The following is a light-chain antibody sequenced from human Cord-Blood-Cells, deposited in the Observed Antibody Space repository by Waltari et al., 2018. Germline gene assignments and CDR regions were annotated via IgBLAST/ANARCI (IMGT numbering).Light chain of an antibody. V-gene: IGKV1-39*01. J-gene: IGKJ1*01. CDR1: QSISSY. CDR2: AAS. Sequence: DIQMTQSPSSLSASVGDRVTITCRASQSISSYLNWYQQKPGKAPKLLIYAASSLQSGVPARFSGSGSGTDFTLTISSLQPEDFATYYCQHSYSTPPTFGQATKVEIK. CDR3: QHSYSTPPT.